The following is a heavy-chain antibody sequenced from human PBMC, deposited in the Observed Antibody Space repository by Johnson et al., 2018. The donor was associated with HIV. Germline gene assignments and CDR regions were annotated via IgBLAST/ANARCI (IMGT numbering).Heavy chain of an antibody. CDR1: GFTFSSYA. CDR3: AKDPRAVGATRGDAFDI. V-gene: IGHV3-23*04. J-gene: IGHJ3*02. D-gene: IGHD1-26*01. CDR2: ISGSGGST. Sequence: VQLVESGGGLVQPGGSLRLSCAASGFTFSSYAMSWVRQAPGKGLEWVSAISGSGGSTYYADSVKGRFTISRDNSKNTLYLQMNSLRAEDTALYYCAKDPRAVGATRGDAFDIWGQGTMVTVSS.